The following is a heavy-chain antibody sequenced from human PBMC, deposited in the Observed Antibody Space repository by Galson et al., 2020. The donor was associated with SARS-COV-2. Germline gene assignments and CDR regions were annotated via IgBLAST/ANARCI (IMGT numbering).Heavy chain of an antibody. Sequence: GGSLRLSCAASGFTFSSYWMSWVRQAPGKGLEWVANIKQDGSEKYYVDSVKGRFTISRDNAKNSLYLQMNSLRAEDTAVYYCARDRCSSSCSRGIGWFDPWGEGTLVTVS. V-gene: IGHV3-7*01. CDR1: GFTFSSYW. CDR3: ARDRCSSSCSRGIGWFDP. D-gene: IGHD2-2*01. J-gene: IGHJ5*02. CDR2: IKQDGSEK.